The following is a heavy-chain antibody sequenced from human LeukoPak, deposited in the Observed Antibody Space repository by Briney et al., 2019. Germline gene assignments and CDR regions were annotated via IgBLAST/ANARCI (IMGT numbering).Heavy chain of an antibody. CDR1: GYTFTSYY. Sequence: ASVKVSCKASGYTFTSYYMHWVRQAPGQGLEWMGIINPSGGSTSYAQKFQGRVTMTRDTSTSTVYMELSSLRSEDTAVYYCASNCGGDCCSWTFDYWGQGTLVTVSS. D-gene: IGHD2-21*02. CDR3: ASNCGGDCCSWTFDY. J-gene: IGHJ4*02. CDR2: INPSGGST. V-gene: IGHV1-46*01.